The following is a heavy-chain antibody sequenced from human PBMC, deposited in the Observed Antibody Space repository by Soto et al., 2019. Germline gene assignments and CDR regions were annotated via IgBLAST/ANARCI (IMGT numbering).Heavy chain of an antibody. CDR1: VGSISSGGYS. V-gene: IGHV4-30-2*01. D-gene: IGHD3-10*01. CDR2: IYHSGST. Sequence: QLQLQESGSGLVKPSQTLSLTCAVSVGSISSGGYSWSWIRQPPGKGLEWIGYIYHSGSTYYNPSLKSRGTISVARSKNQCSLKLSSVTAADTAVYYCAREDRMVAKGMDVWGQGTTVTVSS. CDR3: AREDRMVAKGMDV. J-gene: IGHJ6*02.